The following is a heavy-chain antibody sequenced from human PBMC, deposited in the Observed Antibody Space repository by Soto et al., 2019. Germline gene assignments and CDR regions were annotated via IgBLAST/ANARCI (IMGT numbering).Heavy chain of an antibody. J-gene: IGHJ4*02. CDR1: GYTFTGYY. Sequence: ASVKVSCKASGYTFTGYYMHWVRQAPGQGPEWMGWINPNSGGTNYAQKFQGWVTMTRDTSISTAYMELSRLRSDDTAVYYCARGKYKLLLIRFWGKGTLVTVSS. V-gene: IGHV1-2*04. CDR2: INPNSGGT. CDR3: ARGKYKLLLIRF. D-gene: IGHD2-2*01.